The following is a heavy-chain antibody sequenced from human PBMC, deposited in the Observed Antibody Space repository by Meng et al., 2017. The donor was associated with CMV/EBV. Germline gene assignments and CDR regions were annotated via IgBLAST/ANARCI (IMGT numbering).Heavy chain of an antibody. J-gene: IGHJ5*02. CDR2: FSGGGMDTT. CDR1: GFAFNNYA. D-gene: IGHD3-10*01. V-gene: IGHV3-23*01. Sequence: GGSLRLSCAASGFAFNNYAMSWVRLAPGKGPEWVSTFSGGGMDTTYHADSVKGRFTISRDNSRNTVSLQMNSLRAEDTAMYYCARVDGRRGSGDWGSGNWFDPWGQGTLVTVSS. CDR3: ARVDGRRGSGDWGSGNWFDP.